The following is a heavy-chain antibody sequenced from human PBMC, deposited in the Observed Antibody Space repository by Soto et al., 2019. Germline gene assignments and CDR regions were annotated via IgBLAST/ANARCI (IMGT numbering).Heavy chain of an antibody. Sequence: ASVKVSCKASGYTFTSYYMHWVRQAPGQGLEWMGIINPSGGSTSYAQKFQGRVTMTRDTSTSTVYMELSSLRSEDTAVYYCARDLMTTVTTGVSFLNYWGQGTLVTVSS. V-gene: IGHV1-46*03. CDR3: ARDLMTTVTTGVSFLNY. CDR1: GYTFTSYY. D-gene: IGHD4-17*01. CDR2: INPSGGST. J-gene: IGHJ4*02.